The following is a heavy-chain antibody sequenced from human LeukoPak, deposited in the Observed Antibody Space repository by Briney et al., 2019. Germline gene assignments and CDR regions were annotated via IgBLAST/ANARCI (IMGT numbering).Heavy chain of an antibody. V-gene: IGHV4-59*08. J-gene: IGHJ4*02. D-gene: IGHD6-19*01. Sequence: PSETLSLTCTVSGGSISSYYWSWIRQPPGKGLEWIGYLYYSGSTNYNSSLKSRVTISVDTSKNQFSLNLSSVTAADTAVYYCARHRVAVAGSYFDSWGQGTLVTVSS. CDR3: ARHRVAVAGSYFDS. CDR2: LYYSGST. CDR1: GGSISSYY.